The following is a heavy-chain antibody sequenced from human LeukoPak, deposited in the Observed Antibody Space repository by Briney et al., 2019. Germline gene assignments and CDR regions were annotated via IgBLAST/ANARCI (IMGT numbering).Heavy chain of an antibody. J-gene: IGHJ4*02. CDR3: GGYCSGGSCRYYFDY. D-gene: IGHD2-15*01. Sequence: SETLSLTCAVYGGSFSGYYWSWIRQPPGKGLEWIGEINHSGSTNYNPSLKSRVPISVDTSKNQFSLKLSSVTAADTAVYYCGGYCSGGSCRYYFDYWGQGTLVTVSS. V-gene: IGHV4-34*01. CDR1: GGSFSGYY. CDR2: INHSGST.